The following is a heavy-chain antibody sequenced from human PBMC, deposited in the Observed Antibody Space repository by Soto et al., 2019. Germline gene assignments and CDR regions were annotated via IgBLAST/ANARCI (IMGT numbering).Heavy chain of an antibody. D-gene: IGHD5-18*01. CDR1: GGSISSGGYS. V-gene: IGHV4-30-2*01. J-gene: IGHJ4*02. Sequence: PSETLSLTCAVSGGSISSGGYSWSWIRQPPGKGLEWIGYIYHSGSTYYNPSLKSRVTISVDRSKNQFSLKLSSVTAADTAVYCCARDGSYGSFDYWGQGTLVTVSS. CDR3: ARDGSYGSFDY. CDR2: IYHSGST.